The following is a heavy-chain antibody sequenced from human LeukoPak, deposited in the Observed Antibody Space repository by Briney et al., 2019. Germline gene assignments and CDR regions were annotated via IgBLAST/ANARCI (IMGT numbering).Heavy chain of an antibody. Sequence: SVKVSCKASGGTFRSYVITWVRQAPGQGLEWMGRIIPILGIANYAQKFQGRVTITADKSTSTAYMELSSLISEDTAVYYCARGGVAVAGPFDYWGQGTLVTVSS. CDR3: ARGGVAVAGPFDY. D-gene: IGHD6-19*01. CDR2: IIPILGIA. CDR1: GGTFRSYV. J-gene: IGHJ4*02. V-gene: IGHV1-69*04.